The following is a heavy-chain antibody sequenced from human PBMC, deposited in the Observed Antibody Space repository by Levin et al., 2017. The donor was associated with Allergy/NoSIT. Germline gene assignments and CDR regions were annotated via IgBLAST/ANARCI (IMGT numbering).Heavy chain of an antibody. J-gene: IGHJ6*02. CDR1: GGSISSGGYY. Sequence: KASETLSLTCTVSGGSISSGGYYWSWVRQRPGKGLEWVGYISYSGETSYNPSLQSRLTISEDTSKDQFSLKLRSVTAADTAVYYCARDSRAARRVMDVWGQGTTVTVSS. CDR2: ISYSGET. CDR3: ARDSRAARRVMDV. D-gene: IGHD6-6*01. V-gene: IGHV4-31*03.